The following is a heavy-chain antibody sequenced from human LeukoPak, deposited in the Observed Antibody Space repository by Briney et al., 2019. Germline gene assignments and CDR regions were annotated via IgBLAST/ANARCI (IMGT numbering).Heavy chain of an antibody. Sequence: RGESLKISYKGSGYSFTSYWIGWVRHVPGKGLEYMGIIYPGDSDTRYSPSFQGQVTISADKSISTAYLQWSSLKASDTAMYYCATLVGYGSFFDYWGQGTLVTVSS. CDR1: GYSFTSYW. CDR3: ATLVGYGSFFDY. V-gene: IGHV5-51*01. CDR2: IYPGDSDT. D-gene: IGHD3-10*01. J-gene: IGHJ4*02.